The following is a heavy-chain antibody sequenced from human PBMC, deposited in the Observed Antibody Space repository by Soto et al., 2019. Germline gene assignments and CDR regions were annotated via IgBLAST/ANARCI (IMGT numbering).Heavy chain of an antibody. V-gene: IGHV4-59*01. CDR2: IYHSGST. Sequence: PSGTLSLTCTVSGDTISDYYWSWIRQPPGKGLEWIGDIYHSGSTYYNPSLKSRVTISIDTSNASISLKLMSVTAAGTAVYYCARASRNYFDYWGQGTLVTVSS. CDR3: ARASRNYFDY. J-gene: IGHJ4*02. CDR1: GDTISDYY.